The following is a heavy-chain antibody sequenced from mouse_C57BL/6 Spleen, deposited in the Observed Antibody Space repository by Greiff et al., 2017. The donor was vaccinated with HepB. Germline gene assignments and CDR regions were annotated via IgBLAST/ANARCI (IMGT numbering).Heavy chain of an antibody. D-gene: IGHD2-5*01. CDR3: ARHLHSNYVGGYAMDY. Sequence: VKLMESGAELVKPGASVKLSCKASGYTFTEYTIHWVKQRSGKGLEWIGWFCSGSGSIKYNEKFKDKVTLTADKSCSTVYMELSRLKSEDSAIYCCARHLHSNYVGGYAMDYWGQGTSVTVSS. CDR2: FCSGSGSI. V-gene: IGHV1-62-2*01. J-gene: IGHJ4*01. CDR1: GYTFTEYT.